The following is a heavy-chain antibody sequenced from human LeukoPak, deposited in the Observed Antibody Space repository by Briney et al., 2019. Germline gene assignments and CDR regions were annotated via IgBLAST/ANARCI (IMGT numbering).Heavy chain of an antibody. CDR3: ARDFVITTY. V-gene: IGHV1-46*01. CDR2: INPGGGST. Sequence: ASVKVSCKASGYTFTSYYIYWVRQAPGQGLEWMGIINPGGGSTRYVKKFQGRVTMTRDTSTSTVYMELSSLRSEDTAVYYCARDFVITTYWGQGTLVTVSS. D-gene: IGHD3-22*01. CDR1: GYTFTSYY. J-gene: IGHJ4*02.